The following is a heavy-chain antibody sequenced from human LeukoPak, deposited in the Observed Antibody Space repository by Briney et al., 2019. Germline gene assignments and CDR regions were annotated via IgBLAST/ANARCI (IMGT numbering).Heavy chain of an antibody. V-gene: IGHV4-59*01. CDR3: ARSEIREYYYYYYMDV. J-gene: IGHJ6*03. CDR1: GGSISSYY. Sequence: PSETLSLTCTVSGGSISSYYWSWIRQPPGKGLEWIGYIYYSGSTNYNPSLKSRVTISVDTSKNQFSLKLSSVTAADTAVYYCARSEIREYYYYYYMDVWGKGTTVTVSS. CDR2: IYYSGST. D-gene: IGHD5-18*01.